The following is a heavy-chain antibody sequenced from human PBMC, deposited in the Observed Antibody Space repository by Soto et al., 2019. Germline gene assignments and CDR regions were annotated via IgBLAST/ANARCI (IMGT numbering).Heavy chain of an antibody. Sequence: ETLSLTCTVSGGSISNYYWSWIRQPPGKGLEWIGYIYYSGSTNYNPSLKSRVTISVDTSKNQFSLKLTSVTAADTAIYYCARTHYYDSNWYFYYWGQGTLVTVS. CDR2: IYYSGST. CDR3: ARTHYYDSNWYFYY. D-gene: IGHD3-16*01. V-gene: IGHV4-59*01. CDR1: GGSISNYY. J-gene: IGHJ4*02.